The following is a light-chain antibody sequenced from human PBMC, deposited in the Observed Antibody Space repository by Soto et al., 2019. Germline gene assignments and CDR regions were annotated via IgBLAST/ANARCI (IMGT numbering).Light chain of an antibody. V-gene: IGKV1-5*01. J-gene: IGKJ1*01. CDR3: QQYNSYWGT. CDR2: DAS. CDR1: QSISNW. Sequence: LQMAPSPSPPSASVGDRVKLTCRASQSISNWLAWYQQKQGKAPKLLIYDASSLESGVPSRFSGSGSGTEFTLTISSLQPDDFATYYCQQYNSYWGTFGQGTKVDIK.